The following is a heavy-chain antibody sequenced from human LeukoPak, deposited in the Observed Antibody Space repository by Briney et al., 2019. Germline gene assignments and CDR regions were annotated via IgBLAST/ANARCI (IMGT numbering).Heavy chain of an antibody. J-gene: IGHJ4*02. CDR3: ARVPSIAARYGLLPGVSFDY. V-gene: IGHV1-18*01. CDR2: ISAYNGNT. Sequence: ASVKVSCKASGYTFTSYGISWVRQAPGQGLEWMGWISAYNGNTNYAQKLQGRVTMTTDTSTSTAYMELRSLRSDDTAVYYCARVPSIAARYGLLPGVSFDYWGQGTLVTVSS. CDR1: GYTFTSYG. D-gene: IGHD6-6*01.